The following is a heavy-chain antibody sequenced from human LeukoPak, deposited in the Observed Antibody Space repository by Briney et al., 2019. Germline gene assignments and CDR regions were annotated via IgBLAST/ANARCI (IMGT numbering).Heavy chain of an antibody. CDR3: TSLIGYCSSTSCYDTDY. Sequence: PGGSLRLSCAASGFTFSGSAMHWVRQASGKGLEWVGRIRSKANSYATAYAASVKGRFTISRDDSKNTAYLQMNSLKTEDTAVYYCTSLIGYCSSTSCYDTDYWGQGTLVTVSS. CDR1: GFTFSGSA. D-gene: IGHD2-2*01. V-gene: IGHV3-73*01. J-gene: IGHJ4*02. CDR2: IRSKANSYAT.